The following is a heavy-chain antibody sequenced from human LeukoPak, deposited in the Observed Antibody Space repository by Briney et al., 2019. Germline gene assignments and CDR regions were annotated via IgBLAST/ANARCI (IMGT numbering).Heavy chain of an antibody. CDR2: IKPNSGGT. CDR1: GYTFTDYY. V-gene: IGHV1-2*02. Sequence: GASVKVSCKASGYTFTDYYMHWVRQAPGQGLEWMGWIKPNSGGTNYAQKFQGRVTMTRDTSISTAYMERSRLRSDDTAVYYCARGLYAIANYLEDAFEIWGQGTMVTVSS. D-gene: IGHD4/OR15-4a*01. CDR3: ARGLYAIANYLEDAFEI. J-gene: IGHJ3*02.